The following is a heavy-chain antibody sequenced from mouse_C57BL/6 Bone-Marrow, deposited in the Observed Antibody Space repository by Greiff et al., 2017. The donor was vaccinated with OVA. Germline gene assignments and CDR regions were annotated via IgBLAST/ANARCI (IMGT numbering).Heavy chain of an antibody. D-gene: IGHD1-1*01. J-gene: IGHJ3*01. Sequence: VQLQQSGPELVKPGASVKISCKASGYSFTDYNMNWVKQSNGKSLEWIGVITPNYGTTSYNQKFKGKATLTVAQASSTADMQLNSLTSEDSAVYYWARKGYYGSSLAWFAYWGQGTLVTVSA. CDR2: ITPNYGTT. CDR3: ARKGYYGSSLAWFAY. CDR1: GYSFTDYN. V-gene: IGHV1-39*01.